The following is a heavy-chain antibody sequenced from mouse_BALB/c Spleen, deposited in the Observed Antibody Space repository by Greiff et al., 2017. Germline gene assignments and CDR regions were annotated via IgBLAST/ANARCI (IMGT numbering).Heavy chain of an antibody. CDR1: GFTFSSYT. CDR2: ISSGGSYT. CDR3: TRDNDARAMDY. V-gene: IGHV5-6-4*01. D-gene: IGHD3-3*01. J-gene: IGHJ4*01. Sequence: EVHLVESGGGLVKPGGSLKLSCAASGFTFSSYTMSWVRQTPEKRLEWVATISSGGSYTYYPDSVKGRFTISRDNAKNTLYLQMSSLKSEDTAMYYCTRDNDARAMDYWGQGTSVTVSS.